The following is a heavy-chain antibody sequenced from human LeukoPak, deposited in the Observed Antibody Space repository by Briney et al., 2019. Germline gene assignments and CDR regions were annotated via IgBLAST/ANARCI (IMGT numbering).Heavy chain of an antibody. CDR3: ARDVYYYDSSAPTGDAFDI. V-gene: IGHV3-30-3*01. J-gene: IGHJ3*02. CDR1: GFTFSSYA. Sequence: GGSLRLSCAASGFTFSSYAIHWVRQAPGKGLEWVAVISYDGSNKYYADSVKGRFTISRDNSKNTLYLQMNSLRAEDTAVYYCARDVYYYDSSAPTGDAFDIWGQGTMVTVSS. CDR2: ISYDGSNK. D-gene: IGHD3-22*01.